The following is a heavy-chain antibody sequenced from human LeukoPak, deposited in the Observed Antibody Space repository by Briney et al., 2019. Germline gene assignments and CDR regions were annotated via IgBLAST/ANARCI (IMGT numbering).Heavy chain of an antibody. CDR3: AKGERSTSLYYYYYYMDV. CDR1: GFTFSSYG. D-gene: IGHD2-2*01. Sequence: GGSLRLSCAASGFTFSSYGMHWVRQAPGKGLEWVAVIWYGGSNKYYADSVKGRFTISRDNSKNKLYLQMNSLRAEDTAVYYCAKGERSTSLYYYYYYMDVWGKGTTVTVSS. J-gene: IGHJ6*03. V-gene: IGHV3-33*06. CDR2: IWYGGSNK.